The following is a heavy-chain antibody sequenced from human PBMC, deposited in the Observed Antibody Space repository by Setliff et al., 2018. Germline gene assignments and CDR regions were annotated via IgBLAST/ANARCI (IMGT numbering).Heavy chain of an antibody. CDR1: GYSFTNYW. J-gene: IGHJ3*02. CDR2: IHPSNSDT. D-gene: IGHD5-12*01. V-gene: IGHV5-51*01. CDR3: ARNRVALYDAFDI. Sequence: PGESLKISCKGSGYSFTNYWIGWVRQMPGEGLEWMGIIHPSNSDTVYSPSFQGQVTISADRSITTAYLQWSSLKASDIAIYYCARNRVALYDAFDIWGQGTMVTVSS.